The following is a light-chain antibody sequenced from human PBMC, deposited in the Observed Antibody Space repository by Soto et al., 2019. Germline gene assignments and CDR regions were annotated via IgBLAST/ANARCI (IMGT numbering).Light chain of an antibody. CDR1: QSISSY. CDR2: DAS. Sequence: QMPQSPSSLSASVGDRVTITCRASQSISSYLNWYQQKPGKAPKLLIYDASSLESGVPSRFSGSGSGTEFTLTISSLQPDDFATYYCQQYNSYSQASGQGTKVDIK. J-gene: IGKJ1*01. CDR3: QQYNSYSQA. V-gene: IGKV1-5*01.